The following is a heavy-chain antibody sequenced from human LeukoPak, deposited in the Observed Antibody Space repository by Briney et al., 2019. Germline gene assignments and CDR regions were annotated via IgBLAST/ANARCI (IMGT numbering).Heavy chain of an antibody. V-gene: IGHV3-53*01. J-gene: IGHJ5*02. CDR1: GFTVSSNY. CDR2: IYSGGST. D-gene: IGHD2-2*01. Sequence: GGSLRLSCAASGFTVSSNYVSWVRQAPGKGLEWVSVIYSGGSTYYADSVKGRFTISRDNSKNALYLQMNSLRAEDTAVYYCARDHCSSTSCYGDNWFDPWGQGTLVTVSS. CDR3: ARDHCSSTSCYGDNWFDP.